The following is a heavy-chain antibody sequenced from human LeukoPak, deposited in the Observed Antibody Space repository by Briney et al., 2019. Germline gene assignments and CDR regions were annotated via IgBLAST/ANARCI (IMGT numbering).Heavy chain of an antibody. Sequence: GSLRLSCAASGFTVSSNYMSWVRQAPEKGLERIGEIYESGSTEYNPSLKSRVTISMVPSKQQFSLSLNSVTAADTAVYYCARPSSYSYGYNYWGQGTLVTVSS. CDR3: ARPSSYSYGYNY. V-gene: IGHV4-34*01. J-gene: IGHJ4*02. CDR1: GFTVSSNY. D-gene: IGHD5-18*01. CDR2: IYESGST.